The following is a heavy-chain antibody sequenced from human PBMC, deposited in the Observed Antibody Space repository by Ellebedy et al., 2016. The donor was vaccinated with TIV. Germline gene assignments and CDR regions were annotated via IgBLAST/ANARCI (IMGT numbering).Heavy chain of an antibody. CDR2: INQDGSVK. CDR3: ARDAAAGKTDY. V-gene: IGHV3-7*01. J-gene: IGHJ4*02. D-gene: IGHD6-13*01. Sequence: GESLKISCAASGFIISGDWMSWVRQAPGKGLEGVANINQDGSVKNYVDSVKGRFPLSRDTAKNSLYLQMNSLRTEDTAVYFCARDAAAGKTDYWGQGTLVTVSS. CDR1: GFIISGDW.